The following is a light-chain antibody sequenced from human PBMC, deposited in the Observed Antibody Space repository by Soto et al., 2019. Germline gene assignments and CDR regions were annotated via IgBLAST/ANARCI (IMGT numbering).Light chain of an antibody. V-gene: IGLV2-14*02. CDR2: EVT. Sequence: QLVLTQPASVSGSPGQSITISCTGTSSDVGSYNLVSWYQQHPGKVPKLMIYEVTHRPSGVSNRFSGSKSGNTASLTISGLQAEDETDYYCSSYTASNTWVFGGGTKLTVL. J-gene: IGLJ3*02. CDR3: SSYTASNTWV. CDR1: SSDVGSYNL.